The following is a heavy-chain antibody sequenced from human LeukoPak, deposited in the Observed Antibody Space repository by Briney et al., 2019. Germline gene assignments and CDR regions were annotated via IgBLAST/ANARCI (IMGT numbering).Heavy chain of an antibody. Sequence: PGGSLRLSCAASGFTFSSYGMHWVRQAPGKGLEWVAFIRYDGTNKYYADSVKGRFTISRDNYKNTLYLKMNNLRAEDTAVYYCAKDCSGSYGGPFDSWGQGTLVTVSS. CDR2: IRYDGTNK. D-gene: IGHD1-26*01. CDR3: AKDCSGSYGGPFDS. V-gene: IGHV3-30*02. J-gene: IGHJ4*02. CDR1: GFTFSSYG.